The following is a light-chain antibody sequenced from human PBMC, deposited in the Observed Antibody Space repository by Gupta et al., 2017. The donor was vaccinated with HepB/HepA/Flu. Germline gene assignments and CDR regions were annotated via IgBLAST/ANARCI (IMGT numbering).Light chain of an antibody. J-gene: IGKJ4*01. V-gene: IGKV1-12*01. CDR1: QDISSW. CDR2: AAS. Sequence: DIQMTQSPSSVSASVGDRVTFTCRASQDISSWLAWYQQKPGKAPKLLIYAASSLKSGVPSRFSGSGSGTDYTLTISRLQPEDFATYYCQHANSFPVTFGRGTKVEIK. CDR3: QHANSFPVT.